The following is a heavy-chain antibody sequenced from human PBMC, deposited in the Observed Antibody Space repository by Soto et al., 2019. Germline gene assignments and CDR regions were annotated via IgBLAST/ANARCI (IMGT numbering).Heavy chain of an antibody. V-gene: IGHV3-15*01. CDR1: GFAFNNAW. CDR3: AAGTGHTDFDY. D-gene: IGHD2-2*02. CDR2: IISKRDGGTT. J-gene: IGHJ4*02. Sequence: EVQLVESGGGLVKPGGSLRLSCTASGFAFNNAWMSWVRQTPGKGLEWVGRIISKRDGGTTDYTAPVKDRFIMSRDDSKNTLYLQMNRLKTKDTAVYSCAAGTGHTDFDYWGQGTLVTVSS.